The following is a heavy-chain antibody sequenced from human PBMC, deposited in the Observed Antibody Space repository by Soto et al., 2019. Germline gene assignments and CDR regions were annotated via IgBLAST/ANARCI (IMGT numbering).Heavy chain of an antibody. D-gene: IGHD2-21*02. CDR2: INAGNGNT. CDR3: ARGIVVVTALDY. J-gene: IGHJ4*02. CDR1: GAALTCFA. V-gene: IGHV1-3*01. Sequence: ASVMVSCKASGAALTCFAMHWVCQAPGQRLEWMGWINAGNGNTKYSQKFQGRVTITRDTSASTAYMELSSLRSEDTAVYYCARGIVVVTALDYWGQGTLVTGSS.